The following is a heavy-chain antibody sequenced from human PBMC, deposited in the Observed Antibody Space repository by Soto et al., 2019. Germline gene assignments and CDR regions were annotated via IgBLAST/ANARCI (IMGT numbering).Heavy chain of an antibody. CDR1: GVTVCSYS. CDR2: ISSSSSTI. J-gene: IGHJ3*02. CDR3: ARDWDTAMVIGAFDI. Sequence: WGSPRISCAACGVTVCSYSMNWVRQEPGKGLEWVSYISSSSSTIYYADSVKGRFTISRDNAKNSLYLQMNSLRAEDTAVYYCARDWDTAMVIGAFDIWGQGTMVTVSS. V-gene: IGHV3-48*01. D-gene: IGHD5-18*01.